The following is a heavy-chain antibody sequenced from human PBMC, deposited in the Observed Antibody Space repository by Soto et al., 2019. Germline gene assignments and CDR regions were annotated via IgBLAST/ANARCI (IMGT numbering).Heavy chain of an antibody. CDR1: GYTFTGQY. CDR3: ARDRGNMVAIFHHYYGMDV. D-gene: IGHD3-3*02. J-gene: IGHJ6*02. V-gene: IGHV1-2*02. Sequence: GASVKVSCKASGYTFTGQYMHWVRQAPGQGLEWMGWINPHSGNTKYAQKFQGRVTMTRDTSISTVYMELSRLKSDDTAVYYCARDRGNMVAIFHHYYGMDVWGQGTTVTVSS. CDR2: INPHSGNT.